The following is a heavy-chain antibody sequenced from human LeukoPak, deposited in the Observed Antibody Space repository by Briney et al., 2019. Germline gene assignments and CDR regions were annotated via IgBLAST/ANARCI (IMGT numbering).Heavy chain of an antibody. Sequence: ASVKVSCKATSRISWVRQAPGQGLEWMGWIGTYGGDTYYAQKFQGRITVTTDTSTSTVYMELRNLRSDDTAVYYCARVAPAYYYDSSGYLSYFDYWGQGTLVTVSS. J-gene: IGHJ4*02. CDR1: TSR. CDR3: ARVAPAYYYDSSGYLSYFDY. V-gene: IGHV1-18*01. D-gene: IGHD3-22*01. CDR2: IGTYGGDT.